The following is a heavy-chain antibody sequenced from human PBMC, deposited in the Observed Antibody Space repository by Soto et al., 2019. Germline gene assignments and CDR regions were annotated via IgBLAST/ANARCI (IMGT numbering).Heavy chain of an antibody. CDR3: AREAGYTYGYVFDY. D-gene: IGHD5-18*01. V-gene: IGHV1-69*01. Sequence: QVQLVQSGAEVKKPGSSVKVSCKASGGTFGNHAISWVRQAPGQGLEWLGGIIPVLGGGDNAQKFQGRVPITADASTSTAYLELSSLRSEDTALYYCAREAGYTYGYVFDYWGQGTLVTVSS. CDR2: IIPVLGGG. CDR1: GGTFGNHA. J-gene: IGHJ4*02.